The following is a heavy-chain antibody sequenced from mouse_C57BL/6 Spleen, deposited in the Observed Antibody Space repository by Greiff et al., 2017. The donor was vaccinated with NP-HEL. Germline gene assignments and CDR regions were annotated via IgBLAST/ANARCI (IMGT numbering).Heavy chain of an antibody. CDR3: ARSLDGYYVRAMDD. V-gene: IGHV14-2*01. CDR1: GFNIKDYY. CDR2: IDPEDGET. Sequence: VQLQQSGAELVKPGASVKLSCTASGFNIKDYYMHWVKQRTEQGLEWIGRIDPEDGETKSAPKFQGKATITADTSYNTAYLQLSSLTSEDTAVYYCARSLDGYYVRAMDDWGQGTSVTVSS. D-gene: IGHD2-3*01. J-gene: IGHJ4*01.